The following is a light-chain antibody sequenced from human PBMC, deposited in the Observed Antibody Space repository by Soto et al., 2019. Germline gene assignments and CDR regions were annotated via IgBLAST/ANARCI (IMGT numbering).Light chain of an antibody. CDR1: SGDVVGYKF. J-gene: IGLJ1*01. Sequence: VLTKPLSVCGSAGQSRTIYCTGTSGDVVGYKFVSWYQQHPGKAPKLMIYEVINRPSGVSSPFSGSKSGNTASLTISVLQAEDEADYSWGSDTDNIYILGNGTAVTV. CDR2: EVI. CDR3: GSDTDNIYI. V-gene: IGLV2-14*01.